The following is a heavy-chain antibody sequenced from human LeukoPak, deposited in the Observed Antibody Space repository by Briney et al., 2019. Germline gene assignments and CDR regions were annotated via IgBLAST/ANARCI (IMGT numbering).Heavy chain of an antibody. D-gene: IGHD5-24*01. CDR2: ISSSGTTI. J-gene: IGHJ3*02. V-gene: IGHV3-11*01. CDR3: VRVIACRVNRAPTACRGQSNAFDI. CDR1: GFIFSDYY. Sequence: PGGSLRLSCAASGFIFSDYYMSWVRQAPGRGLEWVSYISSSGTTIYYADSVKGRFTISRDNAKNSLYLQMNSLRAEDTAVSYGVRVIACRVNRAPTACRGQSNAFDIWGQGTMVTVSS.